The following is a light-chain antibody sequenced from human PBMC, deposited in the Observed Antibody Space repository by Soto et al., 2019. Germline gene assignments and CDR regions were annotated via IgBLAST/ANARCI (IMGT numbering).Light chain of an antibody. CDR1: SSDVGGYNY. CDR3: SSYAGSNNFV. Sequence: QSVLTQPPSASGSPGQSVTISCTGTSSDVGGYNYVSWYQQHPGKAPKLMIYEVSKRPSGGPDRFSGSKSGNTASLTVSGRQAEDEAEYYCSSYAGSNNFVFGTGTKLTVL. J-gene: IGLJ1*01. CDR2: EVS. V-gene: IGLV2-8*01.